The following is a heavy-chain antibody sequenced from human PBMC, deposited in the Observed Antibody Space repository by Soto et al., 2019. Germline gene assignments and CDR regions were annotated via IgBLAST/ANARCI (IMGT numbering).Heavy chain of an antibody. CDR2: IKQDGSEK. CDR3: ARAHYDFWSGHNWFDP. Sequence: GGSLRLSCAASGFTFSSYWMSWVRQAPGKGLEWVANIKQDGSEKYYVDSVKGRFTISRDNAKNSLYLQMNSLRAEDTAVYYCARAHYDFWSGHNWFDPCGQGTLVTVSS. CDR1: GFTFSSYW. D-gene: IGHD3-3*01. V-gene: IGHV3-7*04. J-gene: IGHJ5*02.